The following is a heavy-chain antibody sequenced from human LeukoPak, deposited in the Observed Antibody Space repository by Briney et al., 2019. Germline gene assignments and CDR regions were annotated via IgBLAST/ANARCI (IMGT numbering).Heavy chain of an antibody. V-gene: IGHV3-7*01. J-gene: IGHJ4*02. Sequence: PGGSLRLSCAASGFTFDDYGMSWVRQAPGKGLEWVANIKQDGSEKYYVDSVKGRFTISRDNAKNSLYLQINSLRAEDTAVYYCATGYSSFFVDYWGQGTLVTVSS. CDR1: GFTFDDYG. CDR3: ATGYSSFFVDY. CDR2: IKQDGSEK. D-gene: IGHD6-19*01.